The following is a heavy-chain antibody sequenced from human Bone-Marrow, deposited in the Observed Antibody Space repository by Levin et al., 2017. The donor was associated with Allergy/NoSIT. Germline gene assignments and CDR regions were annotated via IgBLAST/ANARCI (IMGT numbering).Heavy chain of an antibody. J-gene: IGHJ4*02. CDR2: ISYDGNNE. CDR1: GFRFSSYG. D-gene: IGHD3-16*01. Sequence: GESLKISCAASGFRFSSYGMHWVRQAPGKGLEWLTRISYDGNNENYADSVQGRFTISRDNSKTTLYLQMNSLRPEDTAVYYCAKDFGGVSPLDSWGQGTLVTVSS. CDR3: AKDFGGVSPLDS. V-gene: IGHV3-30*18.